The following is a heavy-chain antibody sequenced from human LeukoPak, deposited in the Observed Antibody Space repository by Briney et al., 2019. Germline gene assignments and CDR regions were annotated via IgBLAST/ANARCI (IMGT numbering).Heavy chain of an antibody. V-gene: IGHV4-34*01. CDR3: ARGGDTAMVYFDY. Sequence: SETLSLTCAVSGGSFSGYYWSWIRQPPGKGLEWIGEINHSGSTNYNPSLKSRVTISVDTSKNQFSLKLSSVTAADTAVYYCARGGDTAMVYFDYWGQGTLVTVSS. CDR2: INHSGST. D-gene: IGHD5-18*01. CDR1: GGSFSGYY. J-gene: IGHJ4*02.